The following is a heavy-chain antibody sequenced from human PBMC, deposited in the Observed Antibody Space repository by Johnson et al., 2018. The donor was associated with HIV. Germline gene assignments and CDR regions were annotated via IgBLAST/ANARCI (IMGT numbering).Heavy chain of an antibody. D-gene: IGHD4-23*01. Sequence: EVQLVESGGGLVQPGGSLRLSCAASGFTFSSYAMHWVRQAPGKGLEYVSAISSNGGSTYYANSVKGRFTISRDNSKNTLYLQMGSLRAEDMAVYYCAKGLDYGGLLCAFDIWGQGTRVTVSS. J-gene: IGHJ3*02. CDR2: ISSNGGST. CDR1: GFTFSSYA. V-gene: IGHV3-64*01. CDR3: AKGLDYGGLLCAFDI.